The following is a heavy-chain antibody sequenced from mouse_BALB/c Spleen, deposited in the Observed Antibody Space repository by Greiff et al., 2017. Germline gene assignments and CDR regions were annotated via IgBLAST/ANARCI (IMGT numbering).Heavy chain of an antibody. CDR1: GYSITSDYA. V-gene: IGHV3-2*02. Sequence: DVQLQESGPGLVKPSQSLSLTCTVTGYSITSDYAWNWIRQFPGNKLEWMGYISYSGSTSYNPSLKSRISITRDTSKNQFFLQLNSVTTEDTATYYCARCGNYNYYAMDYWGQGTSVTVSS. CDR2: ISYSGST. D-gene: IGHD2-1*01. CDR3: ARCGNYNYYAMDY. J-gene: IGHJ4*01.